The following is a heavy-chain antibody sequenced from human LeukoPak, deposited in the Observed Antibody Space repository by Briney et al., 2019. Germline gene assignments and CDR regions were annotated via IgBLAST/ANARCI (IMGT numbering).Heavy chain of an antibody. CDR3: AKSTRIVGATPFDY. CDR1: GFTFSSYA. CDR2: ISGSGGST. Sequence: GGSLRLSCAASGFTFSSYAMSWVRQAPGKGLEWVSAISGSGGSTYYADSVKGRFTISRDNSKNTLYLQMSSLRAEDTAVYYCAKSTRIVGATPFDYWGQGTLVTVSS. V-gene: IGHV3-23*01. D-gene: IGHD1-26*01. J-gene: IGHJ4*02.